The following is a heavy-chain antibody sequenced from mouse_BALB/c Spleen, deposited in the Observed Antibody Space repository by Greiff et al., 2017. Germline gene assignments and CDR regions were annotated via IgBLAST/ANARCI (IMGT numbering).Heavy chain of an antibody. CDR2: ISSGGSYT. Sequence: EVNLVESGGDLVKPGGSLKLSCAASGFTFSSYGMSWVRQTPDKRLEWVATISSGGSYTYYPDSVKGRFTISRDNAKNTLYLQMSSLKSEDTAMYYCARAFSYWGQGTSVTVSS. CDR1: GFTFSSYG. J-gene: IGHJ4*01. V-gene: IGHV5-6*01. CDR3: ARAFSY.